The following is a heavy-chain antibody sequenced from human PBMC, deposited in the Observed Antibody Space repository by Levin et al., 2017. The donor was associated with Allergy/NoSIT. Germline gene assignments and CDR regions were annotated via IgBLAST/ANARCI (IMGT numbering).Heavy chain of an antibody. V-gene: IGHV2-70*11. J-gene: IGHJ4*02. Sequence: SGPTLVKPTQTLTLTCTFSGFSLSPSGMCVTWIRQPPGKALEWLARLDWDDDKYYSTSLKTRLTISKDTSRNQVVLTLTNMDPVDTATYYCARVSGSYDGTHDYWGQGTLVTVSS. CDR3: ARVSGSYDGTHDY. CDR1: GFSLSPSGMC. CDR2: LDWDDDK. D-gene: IGHD1-26*01.